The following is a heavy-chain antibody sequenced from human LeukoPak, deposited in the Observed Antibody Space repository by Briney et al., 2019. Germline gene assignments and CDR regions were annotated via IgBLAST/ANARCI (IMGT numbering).Heavy chain of an antibody. CDR1: GFTFDDYG. CDR2: INWNGGST. Sequence: PGGSLRLSCAASGFTFDDYGMSWVRQAPGKGLEWVSGINWNGGSTGYADSVKGRFTISRDNAKNSLYLQMNSLRAEDTALYYCARSITMIVVVIDHAFDIWGQGTMVTVSS. J-gene: IGHJ3*02. D-gene: IGHD3-22*01. V-gene: IGHV3-20*04. CDR3: ARSITMIVVVIDHAFDI.